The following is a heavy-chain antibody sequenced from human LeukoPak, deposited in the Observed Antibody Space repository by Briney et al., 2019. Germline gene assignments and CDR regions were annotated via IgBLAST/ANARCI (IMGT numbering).Heavy chain of an antibody. CDR2: INHSGST. D-gene: IGHD2-2*01. J-gene: IGHJ5*02. Sequence: SETLSLTCAVYGGSFSGYYWSWIRQPPGKGLEWIGEINHSGSTNYNPSLKSRVTISVDTSKNQFSLKPSSVTAADTAVYYCARGGRWGARRGYCSSTSCYGLERWFDPWGQGTLVTVSS. CDR3: ARGGRWGARRGYCSSTSCYGLERWFDP. V-gene: IGHV4-34*01. CDR1: GGSFSGYY.